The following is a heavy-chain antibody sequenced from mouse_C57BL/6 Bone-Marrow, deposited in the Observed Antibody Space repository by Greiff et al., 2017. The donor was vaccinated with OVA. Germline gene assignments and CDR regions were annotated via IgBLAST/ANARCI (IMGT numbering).Heavy chain of an antibody. Sequence: VQLQQPGAELVKPGASVKLSCKASGYTFTSYWMQWVKQRPGQGLEWIGEIDPSDSSTNYNQKFKGKATLTVDTSSSTAYMQLSSLTSEDSAVYYCARWGFAYWGQGTLVTVSA. CDR1: GYTFTSYW. V-gene: IGHV1-50*01. CDR2: IDPSDSST. CDR3: ARWGFAY. J-gene: IGHJ3*01.